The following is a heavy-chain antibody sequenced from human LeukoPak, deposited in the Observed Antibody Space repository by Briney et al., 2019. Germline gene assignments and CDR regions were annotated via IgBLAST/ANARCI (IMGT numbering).Heavy chain of an antibody. D-gene: IGHD2-15*01. J-gene: IGHJ4*02. V-gene: IGHV4-39*07. CDR2: NSNTGST. Sequence: PSETLSLTCSVSGGSISSGSYYWGWIRQPPGKGLGWIGSNSNTGSTYYNPSLQSRVTISVDTSKNQFSLKLSSVTAADTAVYSCAREGITPGRIDYWGQGTLVTVSS. CDR3: AREGITPGRIDY. CDR1: GGSISSGSYY.